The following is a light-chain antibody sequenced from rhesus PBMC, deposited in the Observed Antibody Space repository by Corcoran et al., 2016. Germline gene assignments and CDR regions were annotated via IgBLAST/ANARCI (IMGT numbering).Light chain of an antibody. CDR3: MQGMAFPFT. Sequence: DILMTQTPLSLPIPPGEPASISRMSSQILLYRNGKTYLHWYLQKPGQSPKVLIYGGLNRASGVQYRFSGSGSGTDFTLKIRKVGAEDVGVYCCMQGMAFPFTFGPGPKLDIK. J-gene: IGKJ3*01. V-gene: IGKV2-72*01. CDR2: GGL. CDR1: QILLYRNGKTY.